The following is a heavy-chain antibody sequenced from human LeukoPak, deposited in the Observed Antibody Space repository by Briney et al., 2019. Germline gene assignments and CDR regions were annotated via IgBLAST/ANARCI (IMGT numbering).Heavy chain of an antibody. Sequence: QPGGSLRLSCAASGFTFSSYSMNWVRQAPGKGLEWVSYISSNSSTIYYADSVKGRFTISRDNTKNSLYLQMNSLRAEDTAVYYCARAPYDSSGYYLPDAFDIWGQGTMVTVSS. CDR3: ARAPYDSSGYYLPDAFDI. CDR1: GFTFSSYS. D-gene: IGHD3-22*01. CDR2: ISSNSSTI. J-gene: IGHJ3*02. V-gene: IGHV3-48*01.